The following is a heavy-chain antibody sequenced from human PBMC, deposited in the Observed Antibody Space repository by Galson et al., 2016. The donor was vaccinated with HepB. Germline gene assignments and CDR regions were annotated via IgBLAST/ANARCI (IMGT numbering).Heavy chain of an antibody. CDR1: GYTFTDHY. CDR3: ARETLNRGYGPNLDS. Sequence: SVKVSCKASGYTFTDHYIHWVRQAPGQGLEWIGWVNPNTGDTNSAQKFQGRVTVTRDTSISTAYMELRRLTSDDTAVYSCARETLNRGYGPNLDSWGQGTLVTVSS. V-gene: IGHV1-2*02. D-gene: IGHD5-12*01. CDR2: VNPNTGDT. J-gene: IGHJ4*02.